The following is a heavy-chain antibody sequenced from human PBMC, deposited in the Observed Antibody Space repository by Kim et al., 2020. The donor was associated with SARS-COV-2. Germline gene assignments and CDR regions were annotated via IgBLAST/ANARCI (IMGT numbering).Heavy chain of an antibody. J-gene: IGHJ6*02. V-gene: IGHV6-1*01. CDR3: ARGKHVYGMDV. D-gene: IGHD2-21*01. CDR2: N. Sequence: NEYPVSVKSRITINPDTSKNPFSLQLNSVTPEDTAVYYCARGKHVYGMDVWGQGTTVTVSS.